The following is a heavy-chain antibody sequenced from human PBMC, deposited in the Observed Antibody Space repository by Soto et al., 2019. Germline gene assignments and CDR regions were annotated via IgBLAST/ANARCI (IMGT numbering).Heavy chain of an antibody. CDR2: ISAGGGST. D-gene: IGHD1-1*01. CDR3: ATDPRNWKGKDI. V-gene: IGHV3-23*01. J-gene: IGHJ3*02. Sequence: EVQLLESGGGLVQPGGSLRLSCAASGFTFSSNAMTWVRQAPGKGLEWVSAISAGGGSTYYADSVKGRFTISRDNSKNTLYLPMNSLRAEDTAVYYCATDPRNWKGKDIWGQGTMVVVSS. CDR1: GFTFSSNA.